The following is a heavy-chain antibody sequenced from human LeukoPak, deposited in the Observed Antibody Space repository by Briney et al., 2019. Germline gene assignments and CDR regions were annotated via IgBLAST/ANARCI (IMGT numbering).Heavy chain of an antibody. D-gene: IGHD3-22*01. Sequence: GGSLRLSCAASGFTFSSYEMSWVRQAPGKGLEWVANIKQDGSDKYYVDSVKGRFTISEDNGKNSLYLQMNSLRAEDTAVYYCARDGRGGYLDYWGRGTLVTVSS. J-gene: IGHJ4*02. CDR1: GFTFSSYE. CDR2: IKQDGSDK. CDR3: ARDGRGGYLDY. V-gene: IGHV3-7*01.